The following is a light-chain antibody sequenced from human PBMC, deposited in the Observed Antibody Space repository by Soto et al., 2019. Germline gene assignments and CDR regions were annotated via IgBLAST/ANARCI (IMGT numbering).Light chain of an antibody. J-gene: IGKJ5*01. CDR1: QGISSY. V-gene: IGKV1-9*01. CDR3: QQLNSYAPST. Sequence: IQLTQSPSSLSASVGDRVTITCRASQGISSYLAWYQQKPGKAPKLLIYAASTLQRGVPSRFSGSGSGTDFTLTISSLQPEDFATYYCQQLNSYAPSTFGQGTRLETK. CDR2: AAS.